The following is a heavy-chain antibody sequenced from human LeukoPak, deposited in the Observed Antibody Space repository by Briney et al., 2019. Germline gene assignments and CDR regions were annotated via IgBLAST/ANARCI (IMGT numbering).Heavy chain of an antibody. CDR3: VRVGSVAGSDYLDY. D-gene: IGHD6-19*01. CDR2: SRNKAKSYTT. V-gene: IGHV3-72*01. Sequence: PGRSLRLSCAVSGFTFSDHFLDWVRQAPGKGLEWVGRSRNKAKSYTTEYAASVKGRFTISEDDSKTSLYLQMNSLKTEDTAVYYCVRVGSVAGSDYLDYWGQGTLVTVSS. CDR1: GFTFSDHF. J-gene: IGHJ4*02.